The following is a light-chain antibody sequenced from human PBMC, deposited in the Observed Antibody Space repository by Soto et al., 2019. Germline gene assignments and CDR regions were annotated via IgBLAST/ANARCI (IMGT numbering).Light chain of an antibody. CDR2: NDK. CDR3: QVWNSSSDHYV. J-gene: IGLJ1*01. Sequence: SYELTQLLSVSVAPGQTARITCGGYNIGTESVHWYQQKPGQAPVMVVYNDKDRPSGIPKRFSGSNSGNTATLTISRVEAGHEADYYCQVWNSSSDHYVLGPGTKVTVL. CDR1: NIGTES. V-gene: IGLV3-21*02.